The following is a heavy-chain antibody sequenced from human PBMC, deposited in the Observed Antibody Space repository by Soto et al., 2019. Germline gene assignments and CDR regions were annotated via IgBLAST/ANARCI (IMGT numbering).Heavy chain of an antibody. CDR2: INHSGST. V-gene: IGHV4-34*01. CDR1: GGSFSGYY. D-gene: IGHD4-17*01. Sequence: QVQLQQWGAGLLKPSETLSLTCAVYGGSFSGYYWSWIRQPPGKGLEWIGEINHSGSTNYNPSLKSRVTISVDTSNNQFSLKLSSVTAADTAVYYCARLLYGDYAFDIWGQGTIVTVSS. J-gene: IGHJ3*02. CDR3: ARLLYGDYAFDI.